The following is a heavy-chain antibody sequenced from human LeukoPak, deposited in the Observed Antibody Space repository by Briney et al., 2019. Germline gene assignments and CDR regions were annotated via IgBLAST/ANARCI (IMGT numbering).Heavy chain of an antibody. CDR2: ISSTSTYT. Sequence: GGSLRLSCAASGFTFSDYYMSWVRQAPGKGLEWVSYISSTSTYTNYADSVKGRFTISRDNAKNSLYLQMNSLRAEDTAVYYCAKEFCSGGSCNLDYWGRGTLVTVSS. D-gene: IGHD2-15*01. V-gene: IGHV3-11*05. CDR1: GFTFSDYY. CDR3: AKEFCSGGSCNLDY. J-gene: IGHJ4*02.